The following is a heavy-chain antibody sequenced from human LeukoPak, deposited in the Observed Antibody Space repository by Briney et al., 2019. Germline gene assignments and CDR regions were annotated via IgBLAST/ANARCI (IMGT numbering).Heavy chain of an antibody. V-gene: IGHV1-69*01. CDR1: GGSFRSYA. J-gene: IGHJ4*02. Sequence: ASVKVSCKASGGSFRSYAISWVRQAPGQGLEWMGGIIPVFKTTNYAQKFQGRVTISADLSTSTACMELSSLRSDDTAFYYCAREGAYCGGDCFFLDCWGQGTLVTVSS. CDR3: AREGAYCGGDCFFLDC. CDR2: IIPVFKTT. D-gene: IGHD2-21*02.